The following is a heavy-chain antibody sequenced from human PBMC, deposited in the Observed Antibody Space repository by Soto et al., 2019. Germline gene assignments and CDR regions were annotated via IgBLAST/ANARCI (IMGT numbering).Heavy chain of an antibody. J-gene: IGHJ4*02. D-gene: IGHD3-22*01. Sequence: SVKVSCKTSGGTFSIYAISWVRQAPGQGLEWMGGIIPIFGTANYAQKFQGRVTITADESTSTAYMELSSLRSEDTAVYYCARGGAYYYDSSGIDYWGQGTLVTVSS. CDR3: ARGGAYYYDSSGIDY. CDR1: GGTFSIYA. CDR2: IIPIFGTA. V-gene: IGHV1-69*13.